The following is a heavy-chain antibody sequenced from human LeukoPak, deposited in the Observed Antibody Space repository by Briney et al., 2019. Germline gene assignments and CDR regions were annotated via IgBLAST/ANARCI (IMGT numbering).Heavy chain of an antibody. CDR2: ISGSGVST. V-gene: IGHV3-23*01. D-gene: IGHD2-15*01. Sequence: QSGGSLRLSCAASGFTFSSHGMGWVRQAPGQGLEWVSVISGSGVSTYYADSVKGRFTISRDNSKNTLYLQMNSLRAEDTAVYYCAKDGDTSKNLGYCSGGSCYWNYYMDVWGKGTTVTVSS. CDR1: GFTFSSHG. CDR3: AKDGDTSKNLGYCSGGSCYWNYYMDV. J-gene: IGHJ6*03.